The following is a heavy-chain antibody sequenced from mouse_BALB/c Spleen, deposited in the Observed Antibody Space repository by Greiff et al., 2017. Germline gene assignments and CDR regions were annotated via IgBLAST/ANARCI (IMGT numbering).Heavy chain of an antibody. CDR3: ARGGLNY. D-gene: IGHD2-4*01. CDR2: ISSGGST. V-gene: IGHV5-6-5*01. J-gene: IGHJ2*01. CDR1: GFTFSSYA. Sequence: EVQGVESGGGLVKPGGSLKLSCAASGFTFSSYAMSWVRQTPEKRLEWVASISSGGSTYYPDSVKGRFTISRDNARNILYLQMSSLRSEDTAMYYCARGGLNYWGQGTTLTVSS.